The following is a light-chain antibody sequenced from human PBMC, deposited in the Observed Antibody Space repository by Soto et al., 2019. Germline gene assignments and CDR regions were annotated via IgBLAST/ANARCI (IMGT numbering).Light chain of an antibody. Sequence: QVTPSPSTLSGSIADPVTITCRASQTISSWLAWYQLKPGKAPKLLIYKASTLKSGVPSRFSGSGSGTEFTLTISSLQPDDFATYYCQHYNSYSEAFGQGTKVDVK. CDR2: KAS. CDR3: QHYNSYSEA. CDR1: QTISSW. J-gene: IGKJ1*01. V-gene: IGKV1-5*03.